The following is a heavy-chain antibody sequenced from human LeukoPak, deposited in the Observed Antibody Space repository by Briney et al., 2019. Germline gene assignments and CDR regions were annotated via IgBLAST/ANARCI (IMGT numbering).Heavy chain of an antibody. V-gene: IGHV1-24*01. CDR1: GYTLTELS. Sequence: ASVKVSCKVSGYTLTELSMHWVRQAPGKGLEWMGGFDPEDGETIYAQKFQGRVTLTEDTSTDTAYMELSSLRSADTAMYYCAINAYCSSNSCWGNYYYYYMDAWGKGTTVTVSS. J-gene: IGHJ6*03. CDR2: FDPEDGET. CDR3: AINAYCSSNSCWGNYYYYYMDA. D-gene: IGHD2-2*01.